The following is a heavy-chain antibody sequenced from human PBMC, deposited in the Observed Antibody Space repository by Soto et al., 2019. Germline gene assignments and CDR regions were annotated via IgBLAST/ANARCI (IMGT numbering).Heavy chain of an antibody. J-gene: IGHJ5*02. V-gene: IGHV1-69*06. D-gene: IGHD3-16*01. CDR2: IIPIIGTA. CDR3: ASLGTRELWGGPNWFDP. Sequence: SVKVSCKASGGTFSSYAISWVRQAPGQGLEWMGGIIPIIGTANYAQKIQGRVTITADKSTSAAYMELRSLRSDDTAVYYCASLGTRELWGGPNWFDPWGQGTLVTVSS. CDR1: GGTFSSYA.